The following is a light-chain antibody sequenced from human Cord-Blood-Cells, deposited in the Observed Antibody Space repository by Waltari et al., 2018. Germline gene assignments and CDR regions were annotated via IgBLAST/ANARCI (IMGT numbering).Light chain of an antibody. V-gene: IGLV2-14*01. J-gene: IGLJ3*02. CDR3: SSYTSSSTLWV. Sequence: QSALTQPASVSGSPGQSINISCTGTSSDVGGYNYVSWYQQHPGKAPKLMIYEVSNRPSGVSNRFSGSKSGNTASLTISGLQAEDEADYYCSSYTSSSTLWVFGGGTKLTVL. CDR2: EVS. CDR1: SSDVGGYNY.